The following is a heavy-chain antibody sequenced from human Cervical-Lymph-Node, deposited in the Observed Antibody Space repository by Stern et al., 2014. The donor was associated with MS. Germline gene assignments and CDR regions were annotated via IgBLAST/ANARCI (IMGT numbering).Heavy chain of an antibody. CDR1: GGSISSGGYS. Sequence: QVQLVESGSGLVTPSQTLSLTCAVSGGSISSGGYSWSWIRQPPGKGLEWIGYIYHSGSTYYNQSLKRRVTISVDRSQNQFSLKLSSVTAADTAVYYCARSSTVTPNAFDIWGQGTMVTVSS. CDR3: ARSSTVTPNAFDI. CDR2: IYHSGST. V-gene: IGHV4-30-2*01. D-gene: IGHD4-17*01. J-gene: IGHJ3*02.